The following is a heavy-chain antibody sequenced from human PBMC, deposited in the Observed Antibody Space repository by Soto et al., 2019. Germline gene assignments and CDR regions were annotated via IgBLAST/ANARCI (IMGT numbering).Heavy chain of an antibody. CDR2: MNPNSGHT. J-gene: IGHJ4*02. Sequence: AASVKVSCKASGYTFTSFDINWVRQATGQGLEWMGWMNPNSGHTGYAQKFQGRVTMTWDTSISTAYMELSSLRYEDTAVYYCTRGRNSGDGYNGGGYWGQGTLVTVSS. CDR3: TRGRNSGDGYNGGGY. D-gene: IGHD1-1*01. V-gene: IGHV1-8*01. CDR1: GYTFTSFD.